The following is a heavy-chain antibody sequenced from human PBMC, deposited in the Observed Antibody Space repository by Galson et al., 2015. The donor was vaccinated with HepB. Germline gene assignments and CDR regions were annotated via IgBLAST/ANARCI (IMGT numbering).Heavy chain of an antibody. CDR2: IYHTGTT. V-gene: IGHV4-38-2*02. CDR3: ARDMTNRWFYY. J-gene: IGHJ4*02. CDR1: GYSISSGDY. D-gene: IGHD2-15*01. Sequence: ETLSLTCAVSGYSISSGDYWGWIRQPPGKGLEWIATIYHTGTTYYNPSLKSQVTISLDTSNNQFSLELTSVTAADTAVYYCARDMTNRWFYYWGQGTLITVSS.